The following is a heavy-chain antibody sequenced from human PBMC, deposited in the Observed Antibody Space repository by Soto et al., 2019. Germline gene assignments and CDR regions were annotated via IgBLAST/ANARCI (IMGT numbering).Heavy chain of an antibody. CDR2: IWYDGSNK. Sequence: QVQLVESGGGVVQPGRSLRLSCAASGFTFSSYGMHWVRQAPGKGLEWVAVIWYDGSNKYYADSVKGRFTISRDNSKNTLYLQMNSLRAEDTAVYYCARVGAVAGLDYWGQGTLVTVSS. D-gene: IGHD6-19*01. V-gene: IGHV3-33*01. CDR1: GFTFSSYG. J-gene: IGHJ4*02. CDR3: ARVGAVAGLDY.